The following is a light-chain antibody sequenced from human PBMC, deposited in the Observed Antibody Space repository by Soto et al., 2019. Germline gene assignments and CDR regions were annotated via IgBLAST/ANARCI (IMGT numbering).Light chain of an antibody. J-gene: IGKJ5*01. CDR3: QQYGSSRT. CDR1: QSVSSNY. CDR2: GAS. V-gene: IGKV3-20*01. Sequence: EIVLTQSPGTLSLSPGERATLSCRASQSVSSNYLAWYQQKPGQAPTLLIYGASSRATGIPDRFSGSGSGTDFTLTISRLEPEDFSVYYCQQYGSSRTFGQGTRLEIK.